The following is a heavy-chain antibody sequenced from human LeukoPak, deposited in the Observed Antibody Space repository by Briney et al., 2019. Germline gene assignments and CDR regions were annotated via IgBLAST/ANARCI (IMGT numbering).Heavy chain of an antibody. Sequence: PSETLSLTCTVSGGSISVSSYYWGWIRQPPGKGLEWIRSVYYSGSTKYNPSLKSRVTISVDTSKNQFSLKVSSVTAADTAVYYCARRRSYGATDYWGQGILVTVPS. J-gene: IGHJ4*02. CDR1: GGSISVSSYY. D-gene: IGHD3-10*01. V-gene: IGHV4-39*01. CDR3: ARRRSYGATDY. CDR2: VYYSGST.